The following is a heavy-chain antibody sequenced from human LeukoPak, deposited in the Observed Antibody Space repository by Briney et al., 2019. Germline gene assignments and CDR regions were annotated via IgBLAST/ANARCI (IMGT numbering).Heavy chain of an antibody. D-gene: IGHD5-12*01. V-gene: IGHV3-23*01. J-gene: IGHJ3*02. CDR2: ISDSGGST. CDR3: AKGSGYEYWGAFDI. CDR1: GITLSNYG. Sequence: GGSLRLSCAVSGITLSNYGMSWVRQAPGKGLEWVAGISDSGGSTKYADSVKGRFTISRDNSKNTLYLQMNSLRAEDTAVYYCAKGSGYEYWGAFDIWGQGTMVTVSS.